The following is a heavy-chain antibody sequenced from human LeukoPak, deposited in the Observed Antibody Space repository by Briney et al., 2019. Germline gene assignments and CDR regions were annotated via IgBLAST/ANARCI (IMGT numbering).Heavy chain of an antibody. CDR3: AKKGEGYYFDY. CDR2: ISWDGGTT. D-gene: IGHD1-26*01. CDR1: GFTFDDYG. J-gene: IGHJ4*02. V-gene: IGHV3-43D*04. Sequence: PGGSLRLSCAASGFTFDDYGMHWVRQPPGKGLEWVSLISWDGGTTYYADSVKGRFTISRDNSENSLYLQMNSLRAEDTALYYCAKKGEGYYFDYWGQGTLVTVSS.